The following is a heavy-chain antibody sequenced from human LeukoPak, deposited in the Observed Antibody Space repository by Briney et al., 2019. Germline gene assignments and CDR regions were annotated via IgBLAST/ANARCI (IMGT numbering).Heavy chain of an antibody. Sequence: GGSLRLSCAASGFTFSSYAMSWVRHAPGKGLEWVGRIKSKADGETTDHAAPLKGRFSISRDDSKNTLYLQMNGLKTEDTAVYYCTTDYDILTGYYIHDGAFDIWGQGTMVTVSS. CDR1: GFTFSSYA. V-gene: IGHV3-15*01. CDR2: IKSKADGETT. D-gene: IGHD3-9*01. J-gene: IGHJ3*02. CDR3: TTDYDILTGYYIHDGAFDI.